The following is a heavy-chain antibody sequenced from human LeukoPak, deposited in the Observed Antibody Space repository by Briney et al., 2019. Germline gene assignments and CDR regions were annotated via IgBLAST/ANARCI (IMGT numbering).Heavy chain of an antibody. J-gene: IGHJ4*02. CDR3: AREIETYSSSWNDY. V-gene: IGHV3-7*01. CDR2: IKQDGSEK. CDR1: GFTFSSYW. D-gene: IGHD6-13*01. Sequence: GGSLRLSCAASGFTFSSYWMSWVRQAPGKGLEWVANIKQDGSEKYYVDSVKGRFTISRDNAKNSLYLQMNSLRVEDTAVYYCAREIETYSSSWNDYWGQGTLVTVSS.